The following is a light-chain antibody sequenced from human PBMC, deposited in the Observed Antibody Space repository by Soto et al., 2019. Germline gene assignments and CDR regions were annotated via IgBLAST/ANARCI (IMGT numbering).Light chain of an antibody. Sequence: IPLTQSPSSLAASVVDRRTLTCRASRNVSIYLNWYQHKPGKGPTLLIHATSNLQIGVPSRFSGSGSGTEFTLTISSLEPEDFGTYYCQQSYKMPSFGQGTRLEIK. CDR1: RNVSIY. CDR2: ATS. V-gene: IGKV1-39*01. J-gene: IGKJ5*01. CDR3: QQSYKMPS.